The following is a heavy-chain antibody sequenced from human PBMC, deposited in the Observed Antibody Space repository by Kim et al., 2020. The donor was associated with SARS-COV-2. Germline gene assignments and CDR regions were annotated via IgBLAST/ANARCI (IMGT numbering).Heavy chain of an antibody. V-gene: IGHV3-30*18. J-gene: IGHJ4*02. CDR3: AKDIQVSYDSSGYYFPAPFDA. Sequence: GGSLRLSCAASGFTFNSYGMHWVRQAPGKGLEWVTVISYDGSNKYYADSVKGRFTISRDNSKNTLYLQMNRLRAEDTAVYYCAKDIQVSYDSSGYYFPAPFDAWGEGTLVTVSS. D-gene: IGHD3-22*01. CDR1: GFTFNSYG. CDR2: ISYDGSNK.